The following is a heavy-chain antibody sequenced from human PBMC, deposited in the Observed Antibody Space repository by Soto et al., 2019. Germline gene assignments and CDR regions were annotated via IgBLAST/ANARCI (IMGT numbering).Heavy chain of an antibody. CDR1: GFTFSSYA. D-gene: IGHD2-2*01. CDR2: ISGSGGST. V-gene: IGHV3-23*01. Sequence: GGALRLSCAASGFTFSSYAMSWFRQAPGKGLEWVSAISGSGGSTYYADSVKGRFTISRDNSKNTLYLQMNSLRAEDTAVYYCAKGPAGYYFDYWGQGTLVTVSS. J-gene: IGHJ4*02. CDR3: AKGPAGYYFDY.